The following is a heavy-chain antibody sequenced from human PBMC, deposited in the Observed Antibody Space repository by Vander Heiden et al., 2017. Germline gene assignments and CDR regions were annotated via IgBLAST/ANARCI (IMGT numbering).Heavy chain of an antibody. CDR3: AKVDCSSTSCYFPYYGMDV. CDR2: ISGSGGST. Sequence: CAASGFTFSSCAMSWVRQAPGKGLEWVSAISGSGGSTYYADSVKGRFTISRDNSKNTLYLQMNSLRAEDTAVYYCAKVDCSSTSCYFPYYGMDVWGQGTTVTVSS. D-gene: IGHD2-2*01. V-gene: IGHV3-23*01. J-gene: IGHJ6*02. CDR1: GFTFSSCA.